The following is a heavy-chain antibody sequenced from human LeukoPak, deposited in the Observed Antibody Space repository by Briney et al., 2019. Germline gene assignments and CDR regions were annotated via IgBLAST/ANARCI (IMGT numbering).Heavy chain of an antibody. Sequence: GASVKVSCKVSGYTLTELSMHWVRQAPGKGLEWMGGFDPEDGETIYAQKFQGRVTMTEDTSTDTAYMELSSLRSEDTAVYYCATDAGTTEAAGHYYGMDVWGQGTTVTVSS. J-gene: IGHJ6*02. CDR3: ATDAGTTEAAGHYYGMDV. CDR2: FDPEDGET. D-gene: IGHD6-13*01. CDR1: GYTLTELS. V-gene: IGHV1-24*01.